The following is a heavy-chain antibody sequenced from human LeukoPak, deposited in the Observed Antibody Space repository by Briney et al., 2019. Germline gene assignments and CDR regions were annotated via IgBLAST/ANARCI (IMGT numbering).Heavy chain of an antibody. V-gene: IGHV4-59*08. J-gene: IGHJ4*02. Sequence: SETLSLTCTVSGGSINSYYWSWVRQPPGKGLEWIGYIHHSGSTNYNPSLKSRVTMSLDTSKNQFSLKLSSVTAADTAVYYCARGYSYGYPLSRHFDYWGQGTLVTVSS. CDR3: ARGYSYGYPLSRHFDY. D-gene: IGHD5-18*01. CDR2: IHHSGST. CDR1: GGSINSYY.